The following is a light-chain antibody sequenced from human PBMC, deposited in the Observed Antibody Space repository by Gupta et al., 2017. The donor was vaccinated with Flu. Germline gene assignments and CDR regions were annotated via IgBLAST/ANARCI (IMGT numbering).Light chain of an antibody. CDR2: AAS. CDR3: QQSYTTPRT. Sequence: GDSVTITCRASQSVRSFLNWYQQKPGKAPNLLIYAASSLQSGVPSRFSGRGSGTDFTLTISSLQLEDFATYYCQQSYTTPRTFGQGTKVEI. CDR1: QSVRSF. J-gene: IGKJ1*01. V-gene: IGKV1-39*01.